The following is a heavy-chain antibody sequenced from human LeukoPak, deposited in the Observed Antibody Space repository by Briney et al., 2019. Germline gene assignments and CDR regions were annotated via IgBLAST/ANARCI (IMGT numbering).Heavy chain of an antibody. J-gene: IGHJ1*01. Sequence: GGSLRLSCEASGFPFNSYTVPWVRQAPGRGLEWVASITAISTYKYYADSLKGRFTISRDNSKNSLFLQMHSLRDEDTAVYYCARGGRLTHYYGLGPCFHHWGQGTLVTVSS. V-gene: IGHV3-21*06. CDR2: ITAISTYK. CDR1: GFPFNSYT. CDR3: ARGGRLTHYYGLGPCFHH. D-gene: IGHD3-10*01.